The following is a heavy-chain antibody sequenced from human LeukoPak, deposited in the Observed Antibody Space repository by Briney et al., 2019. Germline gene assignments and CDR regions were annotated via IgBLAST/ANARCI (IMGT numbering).Heavy chain of an antibody. CDR3: ARGRGNGYPFSDFDY. J-gene: IGHJ4*02. V-gene: IGHV4-30-4*08. CDR1: GGSISSGDYY. D-gene: IGHD5-24*01. CDR2: IYYSGST. Sequence: PSETLSLTCTVSGGSISSGDYYWNWIRQPPGKGLEWIGYIYYSGSTYYNPSLKSRLTISVDTSRNQFSLKLTSVTAADTAVYYCARGRGNGYPFSDFDYWGQGTLVTVSS.